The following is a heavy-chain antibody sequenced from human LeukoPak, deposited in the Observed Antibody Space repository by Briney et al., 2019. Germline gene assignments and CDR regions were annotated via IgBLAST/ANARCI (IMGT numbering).Heavy chain of an antibody. CDR3: ARVGISGSYHDH. V-gene: IGHV3-21*01. Sequence: PGGSLRLSCAASGFTFSSYSMNWVRQAPGKGLEWVSSISSSSSYIYYADSVKGRFTISRDNAKNSLYLQMNSLRAEDAAVYYCARVGISGSYHDHWGQGTLVTVSS. J-gene: IGHJ4*02. CDR2: ISSSSSYI. D-gene: IGHD1-26*01. CDR1: GFTFSSYS.